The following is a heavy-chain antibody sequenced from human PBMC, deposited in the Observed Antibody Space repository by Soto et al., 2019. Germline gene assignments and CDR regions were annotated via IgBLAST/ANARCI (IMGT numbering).Heavy chain of an antibody. Sequence: PGGSLRLSCAASGFTFSSYAMHWVRQAPGKGLEWVAVISYDGSNKYYADSVKGRFTISRDNSKNTLYLQMNSLRAEDTAVYYCARDHIVVVTAQYYYYYGMDVWGQGTTVTVSS. CDR1: GFTFSSYA. CDR3: ARDHIVVVTAQYYYYYGMDV. CDR2: ISYDGSNK. D-gene: IGHD2-21*02. V-gene: IGHV3-30-3*01. J-gene: IGHJ6*02.